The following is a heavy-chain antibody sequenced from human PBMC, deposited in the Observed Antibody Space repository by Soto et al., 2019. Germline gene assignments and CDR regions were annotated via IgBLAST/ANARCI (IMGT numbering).Heavy chain of an antibody. V-gene: IGHV3-33*01. CDR1: GFTLSTYV. CDR2: IWHDGSNK. D-gene: IGHD1-1*01. CDR3: AREFRTGTVDY. Sequence: QVQLVESGGGVVQPGRSLRLSCAASGFTLSTYVMHWVRQAPGKGLEWVAVIWHDGSNKYYADSVKGRFTISRDNSKNPLDLQMNSLRAEDTAVYYWAREFRTGTVDYWGQGTLVTVSS. J-gene: IGHJ4*02.